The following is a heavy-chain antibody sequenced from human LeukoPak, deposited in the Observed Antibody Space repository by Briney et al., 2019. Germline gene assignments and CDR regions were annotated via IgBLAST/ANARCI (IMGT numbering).Heavy chain of an antibody. Sequence: ASVKVSCKASGYTFTSYAMHWVRQAPGQRLEWMGWINAGNGNTKYSQKFQGRVTITRDTSASTAYVELSSLRSEDTAVYYCARVLWGSYRPFDYWGQGTLVTVSS. CDR2: INAGNGNT. V-gene: IGHV1-3*01. J-gene: IGHJ4*02. CDR3: ARVLWGSYRPFDY. CDR1: GYTFTSYA. D-gene: IGHD3-16*02.